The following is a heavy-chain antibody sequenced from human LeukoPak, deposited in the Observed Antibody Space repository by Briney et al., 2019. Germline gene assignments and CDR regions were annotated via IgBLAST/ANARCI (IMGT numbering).Heavy chain of an antibody. CDR2: IIPIFGTA. J-gene: IGHJ4*02. V-gene: IGHV1-69*06. CDR3: ATSVTVAGFDY. CDR1: GGTFSSYA. Sequence: ASVKVSCKASGGTFSSYAISWVRQAPGQGLEWMGGIIPIFGTANYAQKFQGRVTITADKSTSTAYMELSSLRSEDTAVYYCATSVTVAGFDYWGQGTLVAVSS. D-gene: IGHD6-19*01.